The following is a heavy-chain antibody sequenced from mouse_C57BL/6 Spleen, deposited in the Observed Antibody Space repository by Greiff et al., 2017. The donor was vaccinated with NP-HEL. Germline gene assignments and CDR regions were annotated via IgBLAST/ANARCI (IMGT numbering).Heavy chain of an antibody. Sequence: EVQLQQSGAELVRPGASVKLSCTASGFNIKDYYMHRVKQRPEQGLEWIGRIDPEDGDTEYAPKFQGKATMTADTSSNTAYLQLSSLTSEDTAVYYCTTGYYDYDGAYWGQGTLVTVSA. CDR2: IDPEDGDT. J-gene: IGHJ3*01. CDR1: GFNIKDYY. CDR3: TTGYYDYDGAY. V-gene: IGHV14-1*01. D-gene: IGHD2-4*01.